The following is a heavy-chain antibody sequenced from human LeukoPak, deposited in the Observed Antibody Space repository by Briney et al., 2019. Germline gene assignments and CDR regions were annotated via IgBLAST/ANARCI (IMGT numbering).Heavy chain of an antibody. V-gene: IGHV4-61*02. CDR1: DGSISSGHYY. CDR3: ASPRGDDSGGYYTWYFHH. Sequence: SQTLSLTCTVSDGSISSGHYYWSWIRQPAGKGLEWIGSGSTYYNPSLKSRVTISVDTSKNQFSLKLSSVTAADTAVYFCASPRGDDSGGYYTWYFHHWGQGILVTVSS. D-gene: IGHD3-22*01. J-gene: IGHJ1*01. CDR2: GST.